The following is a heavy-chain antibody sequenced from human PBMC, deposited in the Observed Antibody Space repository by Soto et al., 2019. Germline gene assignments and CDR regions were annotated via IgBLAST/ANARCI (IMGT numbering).Heavy chain of an antibody. J-gene: IGHJ5*01. CDR3: ARGGLDRPTDP. CDR2: INAGNGNT. CDR1: GYTFTSYA. Sequence: RASVKVSCKASGYTFTSYAMHWVRQAPGQRLEWMGWINAGNGNTKYSQKFQGRVTITRDTSASTAYMELSSLRSEDTAVYYCARGGLDRPTDPWGQGTLVTVSS. V-gene: IGHV1-3*01. D-gene: IGHD3-16*01.